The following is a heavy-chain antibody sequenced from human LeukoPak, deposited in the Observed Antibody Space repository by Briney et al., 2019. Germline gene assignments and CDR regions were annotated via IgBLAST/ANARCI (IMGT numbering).Heavy chain of an antibody. V-gene: IGHV5-51*01. CDR2: IYPGDSDT. Sequence: GESLKISCKGSGYSFTNYWIGWVRQMPGKGLEWIGIIYPGDSDTRYSPSFQGQVTFSADKSISTTYLQWSSMKASDTAMYYCARLPGYCTGGSCYFDYWGQGTLVAVSS. D-gene: IGHD2-15*01. J-gene: IGHJ4*02. CDR3: ARLPGYCTGGSCYFDY. CDR1: GYSFTNYW.